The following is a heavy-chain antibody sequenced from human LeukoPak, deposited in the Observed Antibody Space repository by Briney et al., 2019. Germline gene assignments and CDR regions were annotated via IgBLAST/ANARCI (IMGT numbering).Heavy chain of an antibody. Sequence: PSETLSLTCAVYGGSFSGYYWSWIRQPPGEGLEWIGEINHSGSTNYNPSLKSRVTISVDTSKNQFSLKLSSVTAADTAVYYCARGRSTVTTYWDYWGQGTLVTVSS. V-gene: IGHV4-34*01. CDR3: ARGRSTVTTYWDY. CDR2: INHSGST. CDR1: GGSFSGYY. J-gene: IGHJ4*02. D-gene: IGHD4-11*01.